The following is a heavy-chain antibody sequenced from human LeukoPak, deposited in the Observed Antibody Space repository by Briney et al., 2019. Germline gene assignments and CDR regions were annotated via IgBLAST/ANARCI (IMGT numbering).Heavy chain of an antibody. CDR2: IKSDGSEK. CDR3: ARISRYGLDY. V-gene: IGHV3-7*04. D-gene: IGHD3-16*01. Sequence: PGGSLRLSCAASGFPFVTAWMSWVRQAPGKGLEWVANIKSDGSEKYYVDSVKGRFTISRDNAKNSLYLQMNSLRPEDTAVYYCARISRYGLDYWGQGTLVTVSS. CDR1: GFPFVTAW. J-gene: IGHJ4*02.